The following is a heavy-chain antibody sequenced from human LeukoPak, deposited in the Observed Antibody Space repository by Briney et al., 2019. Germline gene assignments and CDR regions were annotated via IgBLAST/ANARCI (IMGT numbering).Heavy chain of an antibody. D-gene: IGHD6-13*01. Sequence: GGSLRLSCTASGFTFSGHWIHWVRQPPGMGLVWVSRINERGTDSMYAESVKGRFTISRDNAKNTVYLQMNSLRAEGTAVYYCARGLRSSSWSSATNDAFDIWGQGTMVTVSS. V-gene: IGHV3-74*03. CDR1: GFTFSGHW. CDR2: INERGTDS. J-gene: IGHJ3*02. CDR3: ARGLRSSSWSSATNDAFDI.